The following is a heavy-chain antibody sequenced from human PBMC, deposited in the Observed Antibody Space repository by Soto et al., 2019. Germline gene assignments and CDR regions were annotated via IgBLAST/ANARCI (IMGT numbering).Heavy chain of an antibody. D-gene: IGHD5-12*01. J-gene: IGHJ2*01. V-gene: IGHV1-69*12. CDR3: ARGNHRWLQLWYFDL. CDR1: GGTFSNYP. CDR2: IIPIFGTV. Sequence: QVQLVQSGAEVKKPGSSVKVSCKASGGTFSNYPISWVRQAPGQGLERMGGIIPIFGTVNYAQKFQGRVTSTADESTSTAYMELSSLRSEDTAVYYCARGNHRWLQLWYFDLWGRGTLVTVSS.